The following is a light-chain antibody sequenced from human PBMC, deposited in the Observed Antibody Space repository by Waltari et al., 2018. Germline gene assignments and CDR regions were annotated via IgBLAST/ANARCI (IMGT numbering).Light chain of an antibody. J-gene: IGKJ2*01. CDR1: QHISNY. CDR2: DAS. CDR3: QQFDAFPYT. Sequence: DILLTQSPTSLSASIGDRVTITCQASQHISNYLNWYQRKPGKAPKLLIYDASDLEPGVPLRFSGTGYGASFTLTISSLQPEDVATYYCQQFDAFPYTFGHGTNLQIK. V-gene: IGKV1-33*01.